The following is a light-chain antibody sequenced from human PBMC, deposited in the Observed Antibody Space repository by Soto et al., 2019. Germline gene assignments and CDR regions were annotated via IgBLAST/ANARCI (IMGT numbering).Light chain of an antibody. CDR2: GAS. CDR3: LQYNKSVMYS. CDR1: QTVSNNY. Sequence: EIVLTQSPGTLSLSPGERATLSCRASQTVSNNYLAWYQQKPGQAPRLLIYGASSRATGIPDRFSGSGSGTHFTLRISILVRGDFAVYYCLQYNKSVMYSFGQRTTLQIK. J-gene: IGKJ2*01. V-gene: IGKV3-20*01.